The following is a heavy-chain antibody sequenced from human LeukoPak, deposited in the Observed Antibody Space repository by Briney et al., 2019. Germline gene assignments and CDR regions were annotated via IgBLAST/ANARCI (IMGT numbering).Heavy chain of an antibody. Sequence: KTSETLSLTCTVSGGPISSYYWSWIRQPPGKGLEWIGYIYYSGSTNYNPSLKSRVTISVDTSKNQFSLKLSSVTAADTAVYYCARVGLRGSYYRVFDYWGQGTLVTVSS. D-gene: IGHD1-26*01. CDR3: ARVGLRGSYYRVFDY. J-gene: IGHJ4*02. V-gene: IGHV4-59*01. CDR2: IYYSGST. CDR1: GGPISSYY.